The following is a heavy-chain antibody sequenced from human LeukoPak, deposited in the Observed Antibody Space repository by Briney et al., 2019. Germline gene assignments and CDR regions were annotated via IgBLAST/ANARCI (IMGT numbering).Heavy chain of an antibody. V-gene: IGHV1-46*01. D-gene: IGHD2-15*01. J-gene: IGHJ6*03. CDR2: INPSGGST. Sequence: WASVKVSCKASGYTFTSYYMHWVRQAPGRGREWMGIINPSGGSTSYAQKFQGRVTMTRDMSPSTVYMGLSSLRSEDTAVYYCARERFGRKDIVVVVAATQSKGEKKGYYYYMDVWGKGTTVTVSS. CDR3: ARERFGRKDIVVVVAATQSKGEKKGYYYYMDV. CDR1: GYTFTSYY.